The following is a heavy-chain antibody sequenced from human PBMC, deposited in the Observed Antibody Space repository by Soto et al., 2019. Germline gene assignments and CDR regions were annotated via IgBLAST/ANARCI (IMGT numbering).Heavy chain of an antibody. V-gene: IGHV3-33*01. CDR1: GFTFSSYG. CDR2: IWYDGSNK. Sequence: GGSLRLSCAASGFTFSSYGMHWVRQAPGKGLEWVAVIWYDGSNKYYADSVKGRFTISRDNSKNTLYLQMNSLRAEDTAVYYCARDKSGYCSSTSCYRDNWFDPWGQGTLVTVSS. CDR3: ARDKSGYCSSTSCYRDNWFDP. J-gene: IGHJ5*02. D-gene: IGHD2-2*01.